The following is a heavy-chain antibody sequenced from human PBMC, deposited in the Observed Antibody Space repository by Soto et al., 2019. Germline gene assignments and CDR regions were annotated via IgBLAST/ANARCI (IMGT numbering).Heavy chain of an antibody. V-gene: IGHV4-30-4*01. CDR2: IYYSGST. Sequence: SETLSLTCTVSGGSISSGDYYWSWIRQPPGKCLEWIGYIYYSGSTYYNPSLKSRVTISVDTSKNQFSLKLSSVTAADTAVYYCARDIVVAAFFDPWGQGTLVTVSS. J-gene: IGHJ5*02. CDR1: GGSISSGDYY. CDR3: ARDIVVAAFFDP. D-gene: IGHD2-15*01.